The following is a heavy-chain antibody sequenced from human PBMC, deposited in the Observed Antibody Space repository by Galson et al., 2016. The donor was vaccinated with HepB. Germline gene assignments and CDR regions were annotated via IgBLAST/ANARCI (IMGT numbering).Heavy chain of an antibody. CDR2: IYNSGTT. D-gene: IGHD3-10*01. CDR1: GGSVSSSYY. Sequence: ETLSLTCTVSGGSVSSSYYWSWIRQPPGKGLEWIGFIYNSGTTNYNTSLKSRVTISADTSKNQFSLKLTSVTAADPAVYYCARDQSGSYMMYWGQGTLVTVSS. V-gene: IGHV4-61*01. J-gene: IGHJ4*02. CDR3: ARDQSGSYMMY.